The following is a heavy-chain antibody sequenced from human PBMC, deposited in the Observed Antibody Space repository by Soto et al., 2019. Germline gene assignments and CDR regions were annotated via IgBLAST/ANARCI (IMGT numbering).Heavy chain of an antibody. CDR3: TTLVHYYQRSGYSFFDS. Sequence: GGSLRLSCAGSGFSFSDYPMHWVRQAPGKGLDWVAVISSDGNKIYYADSVRGRFTISRDKSGNTLYLQMNSLRPEDTAVYYCTTLVHYYQRSGYSFFDSWGHRILVTVS. D-gene: IGHD3-22*01. CDR1: GFSFSDYP. V-gene: IGHV3-30-3*01. CDR2: ISSDGNKI. J-gene: IGHJ4*01.